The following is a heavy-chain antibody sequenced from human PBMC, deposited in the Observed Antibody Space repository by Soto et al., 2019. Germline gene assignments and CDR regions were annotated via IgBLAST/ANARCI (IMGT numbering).Heavy chain of an antibody. J-gene: IGHJ4*02. CDR2: IKSKTDGGTT. CDR1: GFTFSNAW. V-gene: IGHV3-15*01. Sequence: GGSLRLSCAASGFTFSNAWMSWVRQAPGKGLEWVGRIKSKTDGGTTDYAAPVKGRFTISRDDSKNTLYLQMNSLRAEDTAVYYCAKDFGVAVAGYFDYWGQGTLVTVSS. D-gene: IGHD6-19*01. CDR3: AKDFGVAVAGYFDY.